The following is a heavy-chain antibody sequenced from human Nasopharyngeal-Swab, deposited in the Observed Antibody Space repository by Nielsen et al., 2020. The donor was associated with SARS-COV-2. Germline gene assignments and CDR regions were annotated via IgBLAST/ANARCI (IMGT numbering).Heavy chain of an antibody. V-gene: IGHV5-51*01. CDR3: ARRHYDGRGFPHRSYGLDV. D-gene: IGHD3-22*01. J-gene: IGHJ6*02. CDR1: GYKFATYW. Sequence: GESLKISCRGSGYKFATYWIAWVRQMPGKGLECMGIIYPADSDTRYSPSFQGQVIFSVDKSTDTAYLQWSRLKASDSAMYYCARRHYDGRGFPHRSYGLDVWGQGTTVTVSS. CDR2: IYPADSDT.